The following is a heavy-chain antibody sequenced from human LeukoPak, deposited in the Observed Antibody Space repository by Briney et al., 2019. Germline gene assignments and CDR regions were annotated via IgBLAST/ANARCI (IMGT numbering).Heavy chain of an antibody. CDR1: GGTFSSYA. V-gene: IGHV1-69*05. Sequence: ASVKVSCKASGGTFSSYAISWVRQAPGQGLEWMGGIIPIFGTANYAQKFQGRVTITTDESTSTAYMELSSLRSEDTAEYYCARALGVVTYYYYMDVWGKGTTVTVSS. J-gene: IGHJ6*03. CDR3: ARALGVVTYYYYMDV. D-gene: IGHD3-3*01. CDR2: IIPIFGTA.